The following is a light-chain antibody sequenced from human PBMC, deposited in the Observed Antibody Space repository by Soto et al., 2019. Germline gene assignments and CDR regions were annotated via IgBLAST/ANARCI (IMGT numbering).Light chain of an antibody. V-gene: IGLV2-11*01. CDR2: DVS. CDR1: SSDVGGYNY. Sequence: QSALTQPRSVSGSPGQSVTISCTGTSSDVGGYNYVSWYQQHPGKAPKLMIYDVSQRPSGVPNRFSGSKSDNTASLIISGLQAEDEADYYCGSYAGTYTWVFGGGTTLTVL. J-gene: IGLJ3*02. CDR3: GSYAGTYTWV.